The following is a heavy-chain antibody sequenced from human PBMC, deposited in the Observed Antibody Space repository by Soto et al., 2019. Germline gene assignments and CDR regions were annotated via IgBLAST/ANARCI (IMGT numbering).Heavy chain of an antibody. V-gene: IGHV3-74*01. CDR3: ARYNYDSSGEFDY. CDR1: GINFSRAW. J-gene: IGHJ4*02. CDR2: INSDGSST. Sequence: GGSLRLSCAASGINFSRAWMSLVRQAPGKGLVWVSRINSDGSSTSYADSVKGRFTISRDNAKNSLYLQMNSLRAEDTAAYYCARYNYDSSGEFDYWGQGTLVTVSS. D-gene: IGHD3-22*01.